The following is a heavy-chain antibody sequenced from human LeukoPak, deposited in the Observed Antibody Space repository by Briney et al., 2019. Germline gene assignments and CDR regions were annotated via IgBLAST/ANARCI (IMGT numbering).Heavy chain of an antibody. CDR3: ARSRGYNWNYRIGYGVDV. CDR2: INHSGST. V-gene: IGHV4-34*01. CDR1: GGSFSGYY. Sequence: SETLSLTCAVYGGSFSGYYWSWIRQPPGKGLEWIGEINHSGSTNYNPSLKSRVTISVDTSKNQFSLKLSSVTAADTAVYYCARSRGYNWNYRIGYGVDVWGQGTTVTVSS. D-gene: IGHD1-7*01. J-gene: IGHJ6*02.